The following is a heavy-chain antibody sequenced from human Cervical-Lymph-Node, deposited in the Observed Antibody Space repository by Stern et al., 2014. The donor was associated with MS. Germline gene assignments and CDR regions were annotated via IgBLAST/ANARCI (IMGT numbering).Heavy chain of an antibody. CDR3: ARDSTVALAPLDS. D-gene: IGHD4-23*01. V-gene: IGHV1-46*01. CDR1: GYNFISYY. Sequence: QVQLVQSGAGVKKPGASVKVSCKASGYNFISYYLHWVRQAPGQGLEWMGRINPSGCSTNDAQKFQGRVTMTRDTSTSTMYMELSSLRSEDTAVYYCARDSTVALAPLDSWGQGTLVTVSS. J-gene: IGHJ4*02. CDR2: INPSGCST.